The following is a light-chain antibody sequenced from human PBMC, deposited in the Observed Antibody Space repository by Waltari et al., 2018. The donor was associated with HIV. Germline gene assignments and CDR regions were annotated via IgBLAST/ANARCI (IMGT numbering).Light chain of an antibody. CDR1: SSDVGAYNY. J-gene: IGLJ1*01. Sequence: QSALTQPPSASGSPGQAVSISCTGTSSDVGAYNYVSWYQHHPGKAPKLIIHEVTKRPSGVPDRVSGSKSGNTASLTVSGLQPEDEADYYCISYVGNNIYVFGTGTKVTVL. CDR2: EVT. CDR3: ISYVGNNIYV. V-gene: IGLV2-8*01.